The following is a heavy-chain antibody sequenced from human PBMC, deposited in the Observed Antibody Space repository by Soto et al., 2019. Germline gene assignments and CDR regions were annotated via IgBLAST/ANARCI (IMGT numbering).Heavy chain of an antibody. CDR3: DSEGYYGSCGYKTTGAFDI. V-gene: IGHV3-23*01. D-gene: IGHD3-22*01. CDR2: ISGSGGST. J-gene: IGHJ3*02. Sequence: WGSLRLSCAASGFTFSSYAMSWVRQAPGKGLEWVSAISGSGGSTYYADSVKGRFTISRDNSKNTLYLQMNSLRAEDTAVYYFDSEGYYGSCGYKTTGAFDIWRQGTMVTVSS. CDR1: GFTFSSYA.